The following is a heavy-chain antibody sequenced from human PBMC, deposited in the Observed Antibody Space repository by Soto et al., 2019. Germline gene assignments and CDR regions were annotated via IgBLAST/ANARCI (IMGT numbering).Heavy chain of an antibody. J-gene: IGHJ6*02. V-gene: IGHV3-23*01. CDR2: MSGSGSGT. CDR3: VRQAKLTTVTANVGYYYGLDV. CDR1: GFRFSTYD. D-gene: IGHD4-4*01. Sequence: DVQLLESGGGLVQPGGSLRLSCAASGFRFSTYDMSWVRQAPGKGLEWVSVMSGSGSGTYYADSVKGRFTISRDNSKNTLYLQINSLIAEDTAVYYCVRQAKLTTVTANVGYYYGLDVWGQGTTVTVSS.